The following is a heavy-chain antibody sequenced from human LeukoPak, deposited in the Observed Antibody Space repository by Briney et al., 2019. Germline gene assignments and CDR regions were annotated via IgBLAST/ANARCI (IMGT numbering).Heavy chain of an antibody. CDR2: IYYSGST. CDR1: GGSISSSSYY. Sequence: PSETLSLTCTVSGGSISSSSYYWGWIRQPPGKGLEWIGSIYYSGSTYYHPSLKSRFTISVDTSKNQFSLKLSSVTAADTAVYYCAPTRYSSGWSWLDYWGQGTLVTVSS. CDR3: APTRYSSGWSWLDY. D-gene: IGHD6-19*01. J-gene: IGHJ4*02. V-gene: IGHV4-39*01.